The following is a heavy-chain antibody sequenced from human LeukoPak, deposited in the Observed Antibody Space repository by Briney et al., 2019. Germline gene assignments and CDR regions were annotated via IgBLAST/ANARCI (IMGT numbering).Heavy chain of an antibody. V-gene: IGHV4-59*01. J-gene: IGHJ3*02. D-gene: IGHD5-18*01. Sequence: PSETLSLTCTVSGGSISSYYWSWIRQPPGKGREGFGYIYYSGSTNYNPSLKSRVTISVDTSKNQFSLKLSSVTAADTAVYYCARGRRIQLWLRAPAFDIWGQGTMVTVSS. CDR3: ARGRRIQLWLRAPAFDI. CDR2: IYYSGST. CDR1: GGSISSYY.